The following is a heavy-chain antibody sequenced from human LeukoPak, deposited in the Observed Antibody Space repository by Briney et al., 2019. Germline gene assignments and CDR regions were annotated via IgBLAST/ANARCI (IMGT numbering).Heavy chain of an antibody. V-gene: IGHV4-38-2*02. D-gene: IGHD3-22*01. CDR2: IYHSGST. J-gene: IGHJ4*02. Sequence: SETLSLTCAVSGYSISSGYYWGWIRQPPGKGLEWIGSIYHSGSTNYNPSLKSRVTISVDTSKNQFSLKLSSVTAADTAVYYCARENYYDSSGYLNFDYWGQGTLVTVSS. CDR3: ARENYYDSSGYLNFDY. CDR1: GYSISSGYY.